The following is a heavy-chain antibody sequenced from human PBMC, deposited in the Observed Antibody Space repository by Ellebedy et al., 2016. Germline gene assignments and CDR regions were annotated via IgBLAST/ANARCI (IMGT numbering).Heavy chain of an antibody. Sequence: GGSLRLSXAASGFTFSDFWMTWVRQAPGKGLEWVASIKEDGSVKYFLDSVKGRFTISRDNAKTSLFLQMNSLRAEDTAVYYCATHYRDYWGQGTLVTVSS. CDR1: GFTFSDFW. D-gene: IGHD3-16*02. J-gene: IGHJ4*02. CDR2: IKEDGSVK. V-gene: IGHV3-7*01. CDR3: ATHYRDY.